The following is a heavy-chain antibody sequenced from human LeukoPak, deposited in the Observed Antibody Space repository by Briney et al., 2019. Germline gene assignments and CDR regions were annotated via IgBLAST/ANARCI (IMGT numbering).Heavy chain of an antibody. CDR3: ARDGATRDGYNVGAFDI. D-gene: IGHD5-24*01. CDR2: FIAIFGTG. V-gene: IGHV1-69*05. J-gene: IGHJ3*02. Sequence: GASVKVSCKASGGTFSNNAISWVRQAPGQGLEWMGGFIAIFGTGNYAQKFQGRLTITTDESTSTAYMELSSLSSKDTAVYYCARDGATRDGYNVGAFDIWGQGTMVIVSS. CDR1: GGTFSNNA.